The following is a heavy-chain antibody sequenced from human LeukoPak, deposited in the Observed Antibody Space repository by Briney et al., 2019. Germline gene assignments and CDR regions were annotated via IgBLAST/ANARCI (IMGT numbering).Heavy chain of an antibody. CDR2: IYSGGST. V-gene: IGHV3-53*01. J-gene: IGHJ5*02. CDR3: ARAVPGTTYGFDP. CDR1: GFTVSSNY. Sequence: GGSLRLSCAASGFTVSSNYMSWVRQAPGKGLEWVSVIYSGGSTYYADSVKGRFTISRDNSKNTLYLQMNSLRAEDTAVYYCARAVPGTTYGFDPWGQGTLVTVSS. D-gene: IGHD1-1*01.